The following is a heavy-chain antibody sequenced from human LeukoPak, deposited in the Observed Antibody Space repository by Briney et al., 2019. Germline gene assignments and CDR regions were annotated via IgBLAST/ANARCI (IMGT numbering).Heavy chain of an antibody. CDR1: GFTFDDYA. J-gene: IGHJ5*02. CDR2: ISWNSGSI. CDR3: AKGSRSLTGGNWFDP. Sequence: GRSLRLSCAASGFTFDDYAMHWVRQAPEKGLEWVSGISWNSGSIGYADSVKGRFTISRDNAKNSLYLQMNSLRAEDMALYYCAKGSRSLTGGNWFDPWAQVILVTVSS. D-gene: IGHD3-9*01. V-gene: IGHV3-9*03.